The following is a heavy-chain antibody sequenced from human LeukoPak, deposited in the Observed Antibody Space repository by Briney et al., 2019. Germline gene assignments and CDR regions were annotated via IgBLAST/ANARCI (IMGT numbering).Heavy chain of an antibody. V-gene: IGHV3-23*01. CDR3: ARNKYDFWSGSDY. CDR2: ISGSGGST. CDR1: GASISDYY. J-gene: IGHJ4*02. Sequence: ETLSLTCNVSGASISDYYWSWVRQAPGKGLEWVSAISGSGGSTYYADSVKGRFTISRDNSKNTLYLQMNSLRAEDTAVYYCARNKYDFWSGSDYWGQGTLVTVSS. D-gene: IGHD3-3*01.